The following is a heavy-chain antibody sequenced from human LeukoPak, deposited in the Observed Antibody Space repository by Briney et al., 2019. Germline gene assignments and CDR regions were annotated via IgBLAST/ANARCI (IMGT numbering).Heavy chain of an antibody. CDR2: IYYNGST. Sequence: PSETLSLTCTVSGGSISSYYWSWIRQPPGKGLEWIGYIYYNGSTNYNPSLKSRVTISVDTSKNQFSLKLSSVTAADTAVYYCASVDADAFDIWGQGTTVTVSS. CDR3: ASVDADAFDI. V-gene: IGHV4-59*01. D-gene: IGHD5-12*01. J-gene: IGHJ3*02. CDR1: GGSISSYY.